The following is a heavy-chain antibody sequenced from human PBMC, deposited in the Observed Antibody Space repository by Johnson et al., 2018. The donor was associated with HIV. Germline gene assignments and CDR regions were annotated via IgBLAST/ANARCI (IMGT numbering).Heavy chain of an antibody. CDR1: GFTFSSYG. CDR2: ISYDGSNK. V-gene: IGHV3-30*19. J-gene: IGHJ3*02. CDR3: ARAEDTALGFDI. Sequence: QVQLVESGGGVVQPGRSLRLSCAASGFTFSSYGMHWVRQAPGKGLEWVAVISYDGSNKYYADSVKGRFTISRDNSKNTLYLQMNSLRAEDTAVYYCARAEDTALGFDIWGQGTMVTVSS. D-gene: IGHD5-18*01.